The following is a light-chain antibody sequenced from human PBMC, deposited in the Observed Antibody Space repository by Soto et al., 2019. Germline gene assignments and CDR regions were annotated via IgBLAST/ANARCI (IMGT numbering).Light chain of an antibody. J-gene: IGLJ3*02. CDR2: LNSDGSH. Sequence: QLVLTQSPSASASLGASVKLTCTLSSGHSSYAIAWHQQQPEKGPRYLMKLNSDGSHSKGDGIPDRFSGSSSGAERYLTISSLQSEDEADYYCQTWGTGIWVFGGGTSLTVL. V-gene: IGLV4-69*01. CDR1: SGHSSYA. CDR3: QTWGTGIWV.